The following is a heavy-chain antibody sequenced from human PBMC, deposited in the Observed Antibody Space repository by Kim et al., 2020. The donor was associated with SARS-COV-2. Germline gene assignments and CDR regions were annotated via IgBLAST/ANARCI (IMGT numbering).Heavy chain of an antibody. Sequence: SETLSLTCNVSGGSISGSPYYWGWIRQSPGKGLEWIGNIYYSGITYHNPSLKSRVTISVDTSKNQFSLRLRSVTAADTAVYFCVRDGPPSQHVIDYWGQG. CDR2: IYYSGIT. D-gene: IGHD6-6*01. CDR3: VRDGPPSQHVIDY. V-gene: IGHV4-39*07. J-gene: IGHJ4*02. CDR1: GGSISGSPYY.